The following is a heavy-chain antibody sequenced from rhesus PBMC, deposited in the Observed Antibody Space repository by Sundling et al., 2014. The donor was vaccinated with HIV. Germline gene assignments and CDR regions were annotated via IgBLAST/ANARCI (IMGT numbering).Heavy chain of an antibody. Sequence: QVQLQESGPGLVKPSETLSLTCAVSGYSISSDNYWNWIRQPPGNGLEWIGSVYGGSGSNYLNPSLKSRVTLSVDTSKNQFSLKLSSVTAADTAVYYCASEITANGALDFWGQGSGSPSPQ. CDR3: ASEITANGALDF. J-gene: IGHJ3*01. CDR2: VYGGSGSN. D-gene: IGHD1-26*01. V-gene: IGHV4S9*01. CDR1: GYSISSDNY.